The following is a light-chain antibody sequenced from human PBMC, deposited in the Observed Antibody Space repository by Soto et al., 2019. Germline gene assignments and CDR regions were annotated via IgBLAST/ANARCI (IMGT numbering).Light chain of an antibody. CDR1: SSDIGGYNF. V-gene: IGLV2-11*01. CDR2: DVT. J-gene: IGLJ1*01. Sequence: QSALTQPPSVSGSPGQSLTISCTGTSSDIGGYNFVSWYQQYPGKAPKLMIYDVTKRPSGVPDRFSGSKSGNTASLTISGLQAEYEADYYCCSYAGSYTYVFGTGTKVTVL. CDR3: CSYAGSYTYV.